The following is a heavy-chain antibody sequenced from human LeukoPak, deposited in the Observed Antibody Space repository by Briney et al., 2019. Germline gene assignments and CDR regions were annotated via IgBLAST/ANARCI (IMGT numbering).Heavy chain of an antibody. CDR2: IYYSGST. CDR3: ARGSGYSPFDY. CDR1: GGSISSHY. Sequence: PSETLSLTCTVSGGSISSHYWSWIRQPPGKGLEWIGYIYYSGSTNYNPSLKSRVTISVDTSKNQFSLKLSPVTAADTAVYYCARGSGYSPFDYWGQGTLVTVSS. J-gene: IGHJ4*02. D-gene: IGHD3-22*01. V-gene: IGHV4-59*11.